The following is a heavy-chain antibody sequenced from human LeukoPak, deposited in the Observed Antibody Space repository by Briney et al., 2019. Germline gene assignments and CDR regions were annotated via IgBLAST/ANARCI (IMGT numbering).Heavy chain of an antibody. CDR3: AKDGGLRLGELSSPYDS. CDR1: GFIFDDYA. CDR2: ISWISGII. J-gene: IGHJ4*02. V-gene: IGHV3-9*01. Sequence: GGSLRLSCAASGFIFDDYAMHWVRQAPGKGLEWVSGISWISGIIGYADSVKGRFIISRDNAKNSLYLQMNSLRAEDTALYYCAKDGGLRLGELSSPYDSWGQGILVTVSS. D-gene: IGHD3-16*02.